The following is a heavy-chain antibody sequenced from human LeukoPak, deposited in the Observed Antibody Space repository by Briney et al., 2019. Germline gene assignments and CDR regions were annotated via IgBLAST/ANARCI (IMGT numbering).Heavy chain of an antibody. CDR1: GGSISSYY. Sequence: SETLSLTCTVSGGSISSYYWSWIRQPAGKGLEWIGRIYTSGSTNYNPSLKSRVTISVDTSKNQFSLKLSSVTAADTAVYYCARRDGSNSKGLGFDYWGQGTLVTVSS. CDR2: IYTSGST. D-gene: IGHD4-23*01. CDR3: ARRDGSNSKGLGFDY. V-gene: IGHV4-4*07. J-gene: IGHJ4*02.